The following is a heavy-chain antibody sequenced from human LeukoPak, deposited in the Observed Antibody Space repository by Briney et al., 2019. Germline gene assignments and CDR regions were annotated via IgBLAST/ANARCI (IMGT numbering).Heavy chain of an antibody. Sequence: ASVKVSCKPSGYIFIGYYMHWMRQAPGQGLEWMGWINLSTGDTNYAQKFQGRVTMTRDTSIRTAYMEMSRLRYDDTALNYCAIWAGGNAPVASFDYWGQGTLVTVSS. CDR3: AIWAGGNAPVASFDY. CDR1: GYIFIGYY. CDR2: INLSTGDT. V-gene: IGHV1-2*02. J-gene: IGHJ4*02. D-gene: IGHD3-16*01.